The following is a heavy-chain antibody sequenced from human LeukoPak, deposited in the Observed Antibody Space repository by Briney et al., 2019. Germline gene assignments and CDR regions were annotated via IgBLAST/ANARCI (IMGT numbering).Heavy chain of an antibody. V-gene: IGHV1-18*01. Sequence: LEWMGWISAYNGNTDYAQKFQDRVTFTIDTSASTAYLDLRSLRSDDTAVYYCATVRRAVSDTWLDPWGQGTLVTVSS. CDR3: ATVRRAVSDTWLDP. D-gene: IGHD6-19*01. CDR2: ISAYNGNT. J-gene: IGHJ5*02.